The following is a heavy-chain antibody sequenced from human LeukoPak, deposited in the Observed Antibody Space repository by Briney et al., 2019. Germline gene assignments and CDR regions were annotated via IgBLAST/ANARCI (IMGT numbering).Heavy chain of an antibody. Sequence: ASVNVSCKASGYTFTSYAMHWVRQAPGQRLEWMGWINAGNGNTKYSQKFQGRVTITRDTSASTAYMELSSLRSEDTAVYYCARVRGGSYYGPDYWGQGTLVTVSS. V-gene: IGHV1-3*01. CDR1: GYTFTSYA. CDR2: INAGNGNT. D-gene: IGHD1-26*01. CDR3: ARVRGGSYYGPDY. J-gene: IGHJ4*02.